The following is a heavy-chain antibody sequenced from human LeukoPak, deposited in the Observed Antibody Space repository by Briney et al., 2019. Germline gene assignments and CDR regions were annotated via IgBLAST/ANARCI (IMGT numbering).Heavy chain of an antibody. CDR2: ISGSGGST. CDR3: AKGAARSPPDDFWSGPSYGMDV. J-gene: IGHJ6*02. V-gene: IGHV3-23*01. D-gene: IGHD3-3*01. CDR1: GFIFSSYA. Sequence: GGSLRLFCAASGFIFSSYAMRWLRQAPGKGVEWVSAISGSGGSTYYADSVKGRFTISRDNSKNTLYLQMNSLRAEDTAVYYCAKGAARSPPDDFWSGPSYGMDVWGQGTTVTVSS.